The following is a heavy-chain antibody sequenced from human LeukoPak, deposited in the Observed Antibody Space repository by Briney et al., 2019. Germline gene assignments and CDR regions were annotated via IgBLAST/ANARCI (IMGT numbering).Heavy chain of an antibody. CDR2: MNPNSGNT. J-gene: IGHJ6*03. CDR1: GYTFTSYD. V-gene: IGHV1-8*03. Sequence: ASVKVSYKASGYTFTSYDINWVRQATGQGLEWMGWMNPNSGNTGYAQKFQGRVTITRNTSISTAYMELSSLRSEDTAVYYCARGRGIAVAQYYYYYMDVWGKGTTVTVSS. D-gene: IGHD6-19*01. CDR3: ARGRGIAVAQYYYYYMDV.